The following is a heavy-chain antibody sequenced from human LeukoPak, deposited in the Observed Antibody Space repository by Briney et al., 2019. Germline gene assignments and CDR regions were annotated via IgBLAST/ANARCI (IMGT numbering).Heavy chain of an antibody. CDR2: ILYSGST. Sequence: PSETLSLTCTVSGGSISSSMYCWGWIRQPPGRGLEWIGNILYSGSTYYNPSLESRVTISVDTSKNQFSLNLTSVTAADTAVYYCARYGSGTYPRFDYWGQGILVTVSS. D-gene: IGHD3-10*01. CDR1: GGSISSSMYC. CDR3: ARYGSGTYPRFDY. V-gene: IGHV4-39*07. J-gene: IGHJ4*02.